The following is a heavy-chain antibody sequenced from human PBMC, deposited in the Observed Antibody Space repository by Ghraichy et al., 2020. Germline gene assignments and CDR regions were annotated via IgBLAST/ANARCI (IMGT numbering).Heavy chain of an antibody. CDR2: ISGSGGST. CDR1: GFTFSSYA. D-gene: IGHD3-10*01. V-gene: IGHV3-23*01. CDR3: AKDTSRMVRGVRDY. Sequence: GFLRLSCAASGFTFSSYAMSWVRQAPGKGLEWVSAISGSGGSTYYADSVKSRFTISRDNSKNTLYLQMNSLSAEDTAVYYCAKDTSRMVRGVRDYWGQGTLVTVSS. J-gene: IGHJ4*02.